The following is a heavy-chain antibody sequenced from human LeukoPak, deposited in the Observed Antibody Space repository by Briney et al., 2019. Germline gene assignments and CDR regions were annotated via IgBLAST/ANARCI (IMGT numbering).Heavy chain of an antibody. D-gene: IGHD3-10*01. Sequence: SETLSLTCAVYGGSFSGYYWSWIRQPPGKGLEWIGEINHSGSTNYTPSLKSRVTISVDTSKNQFSLKLSSVTAADTAVYYCARGDPYYYGSGSYHFNWFDPWGQGTLVTVSS. CDR2: INHSGST. J-gene: IGHJ5*02. CDR1: GGSFSGYY. V-gene: IGHV4-34*01. CDR3: ARGDPYYYGSGSYHFNWFDP.